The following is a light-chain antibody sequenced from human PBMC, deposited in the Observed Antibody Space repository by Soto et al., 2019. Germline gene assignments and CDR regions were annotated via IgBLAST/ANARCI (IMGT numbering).Light chain of an antibody. Sequence: DIQMTQSPSSLSASVGDRVTITCRASQGISNYLAWYQQKPGKVPKLLIYAASTLQSGVPSRFSGSGSGTDFTLTISSLQPEDVSTYYCQKYNSAPPFTFGGGTKVEIK. V-gene: IGKV1-27*01. CDR1: QGISNY. CDR2: AAS. J-gene: IGKJ4*01. CDR3: QKYNSAPPFT.